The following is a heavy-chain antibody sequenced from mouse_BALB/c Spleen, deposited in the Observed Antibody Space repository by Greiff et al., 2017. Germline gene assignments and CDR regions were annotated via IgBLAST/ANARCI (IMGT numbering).Heavy chain of an antibody. CDR2: IYPYNGGT. D-gene: IGHD4-1*01. V-gene: IGHV1S29*02. J-gene: IGHJ3*01. Sequence: EVKLVESGPGLVKPGASLKISCKASGYTFTDYNMCWVKQSHGKSLEWMGYIYPYNGGTGYNQKFKSKATLTGDNSSSTAYMELRSLTSEDSAVYYCARAGTDHFAYWGQGTLVTVSA. CDR3: ARAGTDHFAY. CDR1: GYTFTDYN.